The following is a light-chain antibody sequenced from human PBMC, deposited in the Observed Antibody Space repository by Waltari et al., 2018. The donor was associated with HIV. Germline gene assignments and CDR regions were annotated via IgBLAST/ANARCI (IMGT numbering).Light chain of an antibody. Sequence: QSGLRQPPSTSRPPGQRVVISCSGSSSNVGKNYVSWFQQLPGAAPRLLIYRNDRRPSGVPVRFTVAKSGTSASLVISGLRSDDEAEYFCASWDDALSSWLFGGGTKLTVL. CDR2: RND. CDR1: SSNVGKNY. CDR3: ASWDDALSSWL. J-gene: IGLJ6*01. V-gene: IGLV1-47*01.